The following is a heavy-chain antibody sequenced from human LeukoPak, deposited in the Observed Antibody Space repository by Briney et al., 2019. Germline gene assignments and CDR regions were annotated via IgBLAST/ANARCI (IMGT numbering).Heavy chain of an antibody. Sequence: GGSLRLSCAASGFTFSSYSMNWVRQAPGKGLEWVSSISSSSSYIYYADSVKGRFTISRDNAKNSRYLQMNSLRAEDTAVDYCDIPNSSGYYAGRACYSWGQGTMVTVSS. CDR2: ISSSSSYI. CDR1: GFTFSSYS. D-gene: IGHD3-22*01. CDR3: DIPNSSGYYAGRACYS. J-gene: IGHJ3*02. V-gene: IGHV3-21*01.